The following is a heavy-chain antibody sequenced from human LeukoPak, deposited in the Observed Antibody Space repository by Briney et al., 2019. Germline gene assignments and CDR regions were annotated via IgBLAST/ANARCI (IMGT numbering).Heavy chain of an antibody. CDR3: ARAHPGFDF. V-gene: IGHV6-1*01. Sequence: SQTLSLTCAISGDSVSNSAAWNWVRPSPSRGLEWLGRTYYRSKWHSDYAVSVKSRMTVNPDTSKNQFSLQLNSVTPEDSGVYYCARAHPGFDFWGQGTLVIVSS. CDR2: TYYRSKWHS. D-gene: IGHD1-1*01. J-gene: IGHJ4*02. CDR1: GDSVSNSAA.